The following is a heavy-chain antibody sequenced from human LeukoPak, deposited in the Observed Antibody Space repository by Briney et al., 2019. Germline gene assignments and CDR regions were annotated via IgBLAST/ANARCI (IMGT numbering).Heavy chain of an antibody. V-gene: IGHV3-53*01. CDR3: AKDFGVVVTAIPSY. CDR2: IYSGGST. Sequence: PGGSLRLSCAASGFTVSSNYMSWVRQAPGKGLEWVSVIYSGGSTYYADSVKGRFTISRDNSKNTLSLQMNSLRSEDTAVYYCAKDFGVVVTAIPSYWGQGTLVTVSS. D-gene: IGHD2-21*02. J-gene: IGHJ4*02. CDR1: GFTVSSNY.